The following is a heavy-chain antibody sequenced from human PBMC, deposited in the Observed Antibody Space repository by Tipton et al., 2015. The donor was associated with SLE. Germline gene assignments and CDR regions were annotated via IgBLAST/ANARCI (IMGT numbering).Heavy chain of an antibody. V-gene: IGHV3-33*01. Sequence: SLRLSCATSGFTFWSHDMGWVRQAPGKGLEWVAVIWFDGTNENYADSVKGRLTISRDDSKNTLYLQMNMLRTDDTAVYYCARELGIVGGTGYYYGMDVWGQGTTVTVSS. CDR2: IWFDGTNE. D-gene: IGHD1-26*01. CDR3: ARELGIVGGTGYYYGMDV. CDR1: GFTFWSHD. J-gene: IGHJ6*02.